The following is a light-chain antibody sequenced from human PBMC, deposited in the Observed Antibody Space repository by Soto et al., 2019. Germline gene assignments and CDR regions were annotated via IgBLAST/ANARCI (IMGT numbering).Light chain of an antibody. CDR2: EVS. Sequence: QSALTQPASVSGSPGQSITISCTGTSSDVGGYNYVSWYQQHPGKAPKLIIYEVSNRPSGVSNRFSGSKSGNTASLTIYGLQAEDEADYYCSSYTRSSTGVVGGGTKVTVL. V-gene: IGLV2-14*01. CDR1: SSDVGGYNY. J-gene: IGLJ2*01. CDR3: SSYTRSSTGV.